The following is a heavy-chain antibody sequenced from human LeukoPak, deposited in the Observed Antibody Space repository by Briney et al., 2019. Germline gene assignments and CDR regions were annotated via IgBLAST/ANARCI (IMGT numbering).Heavy chain of an antibody. J-gene: IGHJ4*02. CDR1: GLTFRIYS. V-gene: IGHV3-21*01. D-gene: IGHD3-22*01. CDR2: ISSSSSYI. Sequence: GGSLRLSCAGSGLTFRIYSMNWVRQAPGKGLEWVSAISSSSSYIYYADSVKGRLTTSRDNAKNSLYLQMNSLRAEATAVYYCASDDSRYYDSTGWDYWGQGTLVTVSS. CDR3: ASDDSRYYDSTGWDY.